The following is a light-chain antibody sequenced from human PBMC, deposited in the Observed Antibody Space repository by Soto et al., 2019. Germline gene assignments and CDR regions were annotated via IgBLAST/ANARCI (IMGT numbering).Light chain of an antibody. J-gene: IGLJ2*01. CDR2: DVS. Sequence: QSALTQPASVSGSPGQSITISCTGTSSDVGVYNYVSWYQQHPGKAPKLMIYDVSNRPSGVSNRFSGSKSGNTASLTISGRQAEDEADYYCISYTSSTTLVVFGGGTQLTVL. CDR1: SSDVGVYNY. CDR3: ISYTSSTTLVV. V-gene: IGLV2-14*01.